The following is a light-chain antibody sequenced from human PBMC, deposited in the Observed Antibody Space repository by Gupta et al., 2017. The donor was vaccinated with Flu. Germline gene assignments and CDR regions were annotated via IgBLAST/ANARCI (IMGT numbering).Light chain of an antibody. V-gene: IGLV2-11*01. CDR2: DVS. CDR3: CSYAGSSTLV. CDR1: SSDVGGYNY. J-gene: IGLJ2*01. Sequence: QSALTQPRSVSGSPGQSVAISCTGTSSDVGGYNYVSWYQQHPGKAPKLMIYDVSQRPPGVPDRFSGSKSGNTASLTISGLQAEDEADYYCCSYAGSSTLVFGGGTKLTVL.